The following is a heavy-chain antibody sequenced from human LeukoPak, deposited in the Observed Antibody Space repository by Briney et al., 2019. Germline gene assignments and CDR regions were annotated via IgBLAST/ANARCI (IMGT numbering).Heavy chain of an antibody. CDR3: ARDLVPHKSNRAVAGTRNGPWFDP. Sequence: ASVKVSCKASGYTFTSYGISWVRQAPGRGLEWMGWISAYNGNTNYAQKLQGRVTMTTDTSTSTAYMELRSLRSDDTAVYYCARDLVPHKSNRAVAGTRNGPWFDPWGQGTLVTVSS. J-gene: IGHJ5*02. D-gene: IGHD6-19*01. CDR2: ISAYNGNT. CDR1: GYTFTSYG. V-gene: IGHV1-18*01.